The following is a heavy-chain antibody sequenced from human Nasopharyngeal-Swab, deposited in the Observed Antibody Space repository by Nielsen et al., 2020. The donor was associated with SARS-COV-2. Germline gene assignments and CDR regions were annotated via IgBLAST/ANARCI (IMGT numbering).Heavy chain of an antibody. Sequence: SVKVSCKASGGTFSSYAISWVRQAPGQGLEWMGGIIPIFGTANYAQKLQGRVTMTTDTSTSTAYMELRSLRSDDTAVYYCARAGAVALWYFDYWGQGTLVTVSS. J-gene: IGHJ4*02. D-gene: IGHD6-19*01. CDR2: IIPIFGTA. CDR3: ARAGAVALWYFDY. CDR1: GGTFSSYA. V-gene: IGHV1-69*05.